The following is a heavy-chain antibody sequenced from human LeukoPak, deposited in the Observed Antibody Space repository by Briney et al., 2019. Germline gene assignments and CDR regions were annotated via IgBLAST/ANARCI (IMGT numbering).Heavy chain of an antibody. V-gene: IGHV3-48*02. Sequence: PGGSLRLSCAASGFTFSSYSMNWVRQAPGKGLEWVSYISSSSSTIYYADSVKGRFTISRDNAKNSLYLQMNSLRDEDTAVYYCARELRQTGYIHRYYFDYWGQGTLVTVSS. D-gene: IGHD5-18*01. CDR2: ISSSSSTI. J-gene: IGHJ4*02. CDR1: GFTFSSYS. CDR3: ARELRQTGYIHRYYFDY.